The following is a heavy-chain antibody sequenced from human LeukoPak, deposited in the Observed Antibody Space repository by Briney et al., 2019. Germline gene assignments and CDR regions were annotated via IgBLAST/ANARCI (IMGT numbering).Heavy chain of an antibody. D-gene: IGHD5-18*01. CDR3: ARVRGYTAMGDYFDY. J-gene: IGHJ4*02. CDR2: INPSGGST. V-gene: IGHV1-46*01. Sequence: ASVKVSCKASGYTFTNYGMSWVRQAPGQGLEWMGIINPSGGSTSYAQKFQGRVTMTRDTSTSTVYMELSSLRSEDTAVYYCARVRGYTAMGDYFDYWGQGTLVTVSS. CDR1: GYTFTNYG.